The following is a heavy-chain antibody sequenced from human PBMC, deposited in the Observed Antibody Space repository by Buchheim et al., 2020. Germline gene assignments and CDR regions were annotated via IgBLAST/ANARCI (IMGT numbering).Heavy chain of an antibody. D-gene: IGHD2-15*01. V-gene: IGHV4-39*07. CDR3: ASGDDCRGGSCYPFDY. CDR1: GGSISSSSYY. J-gene: IGHJ4*02. Sequence: QLQLQESGPGLVKPSETLSLTCTVSGGSISSSSYYWGWIRQPPGKGLEWIGSIYYSGSTYYNPSLKSRVTISVDTSKNQFSLKLSSVTAADTAVYYCASGDDCRGGSCYPFDYWGQGTL. CDR2: IYYSGST.